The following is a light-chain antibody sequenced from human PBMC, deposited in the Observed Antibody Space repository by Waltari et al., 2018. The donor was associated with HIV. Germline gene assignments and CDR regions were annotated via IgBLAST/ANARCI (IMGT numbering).Light chain of an antibody. CDR3: QQYYSIPIT. Sequence: DIVMTQSPDALAVSLGERAAINCTSSQSILYNSNNKNYLVWYQQRPGQPPKVLISWASTRESGVPDRFSGIGSGTQFTLAINGLQAEDVAVYYCQQYYSIPITFGQGTRLDIK. V-gene: IGKV4-1*01. CDR2: WAS. CDR1: QSILYNSNNKNY. J-gene: IGKJ5*01.